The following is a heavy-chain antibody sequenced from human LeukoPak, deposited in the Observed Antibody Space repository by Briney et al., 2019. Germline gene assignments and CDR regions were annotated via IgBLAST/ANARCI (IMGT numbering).Heavy chain of an antibody. V-gene: IGHV4-34*01. Sequence: SETLSLTCAVYGGSFSGYYWSWIRQPPGKGLEWIGEINHSGSTNYNPSLKTRVTISVDTSKNQFSLKLSSVTAADTAVYYCARGFDYWGQGTLVTVSS. CDR3: ARGFDY. CDR2: INHSGST. CDR1: GGSFSGYY. J-gene: IGHJ4*02.